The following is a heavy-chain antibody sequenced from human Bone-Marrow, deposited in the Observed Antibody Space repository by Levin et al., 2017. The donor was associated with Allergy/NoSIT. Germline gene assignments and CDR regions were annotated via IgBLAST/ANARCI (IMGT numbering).Heavy chain of an antibody. CDR2: IYYTGDA. J-gene: IGHJ4*02. Sequence: SSETLSLTCSVSGGSMSRYYWSWIRQSPERGLEWIAYIYYTGDASYNPSLEGRVTISIDTPKNQFSLRLNSVTAADTALYYCARARDSFGYLPLDYWGQGTLVTVSS. CDR3: ARARDSFGYLPLDY. CDR1: GGSMSRYY. V-gene: IGHV4-59*01. D-gene: IGHD5-18*01.